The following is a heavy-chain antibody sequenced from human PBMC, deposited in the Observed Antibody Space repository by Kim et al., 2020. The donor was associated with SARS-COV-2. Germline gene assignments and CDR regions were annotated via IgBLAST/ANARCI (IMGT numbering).Heavy chain of an antibody. CDR2: MNPYSGNT. D-gene: IGHD3-3*01. J-gene: IGHJ3*01. Sequence: ASVKVSCKATGYTFTSYDINWVRQAPGQGLEWMGWMNPYSGNTGYAQKSQGTVTMTSDPSIKPAHLEPSSRQSEETAFYLRSGGPFTTIFRVSIRADGFD. CDR3: SGGPFTTIFRVSIRADGFD. CDR1: GYTFTSYD. V-gene: IGHV1-8*01.